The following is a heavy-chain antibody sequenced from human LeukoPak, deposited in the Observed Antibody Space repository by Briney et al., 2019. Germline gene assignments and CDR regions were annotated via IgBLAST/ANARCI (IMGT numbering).Heavy chain of an antibody. Sequence: SETLSLTCAVYGGSFSGYYWSWIRQPPGKGLEWIGEINHSGSTNYNPSLKSRVTISVDTSKNQFSLKLSSATAADTAVYYCARAPRRFPLDYWGQGTLVTVSS. CDR2: INHSGST. J-gene: IGHJ4*02. CDR3: ARAPRRFPLDY. CDR1: GGSFSGYY. V-gene: IGHV4-34*01.